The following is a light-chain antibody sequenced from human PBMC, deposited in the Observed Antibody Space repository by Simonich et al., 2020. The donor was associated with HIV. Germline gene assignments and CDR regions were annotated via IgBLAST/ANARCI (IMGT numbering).Light chain of an antibody. V-gene: IGKV1-13*02. J-gene: IGKJ2*01. Sequence: AIQLTQSPSSLSASVGDRVTITCRAIQGISSALAWYQQKPGKAPKLLIYDASSLESGGPSRFSGSGSGTDFTLTISSLQPEDFATYYCQQSYSTPYTFGQGTKLEIK. CDR2: DAS. CDR3: QQSYSTPYT. CDR1: QGISSA.